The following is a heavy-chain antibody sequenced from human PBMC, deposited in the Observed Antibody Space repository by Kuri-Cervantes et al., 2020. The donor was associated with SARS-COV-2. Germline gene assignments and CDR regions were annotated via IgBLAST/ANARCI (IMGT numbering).Heavy chain of an antibody. Sequence: ASVKVSCKASGYTFTSYYMHWVRQAPGQGLEWMGWISAYNGNTNYAQKLQGRVTMTTDTSTSTAYMELRSLRSDDTAVYYCAREKLRYFDWSKPPTPEYYFDYWGQGTLVTVSS. V-gene: IGHV1-18*04. CDR2: ISAYNGNT. J-gene: IGHJ4*02. D-gene: IGHD3-9*01. CDR1: GYTFTSYY. CDR3: AREKLRYFDWSKPPTPEYYFDY.